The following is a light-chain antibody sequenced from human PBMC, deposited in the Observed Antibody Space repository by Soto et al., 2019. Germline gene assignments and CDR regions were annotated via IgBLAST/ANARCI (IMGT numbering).Light chain of an antibody. CDR1: SSDVGGYNY. CDR2: EVS. Sequence: QSALTQPASVSGSPGQSITISCTGTSSDVGGYNYVSWYQQHPGKAPKLILYEVSNRPSGVSNRFSGSKSGNTASLTITGLQAKDETDYYCSSYTSISTLVFGGGTKLTVL. CDR3: SSYTSISTLV. V-gene: IGLV2-14*01. J-gene: IGLJ2*01.